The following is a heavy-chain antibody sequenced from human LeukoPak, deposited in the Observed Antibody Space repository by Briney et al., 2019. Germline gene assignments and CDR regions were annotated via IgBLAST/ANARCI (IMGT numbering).Heavy chain of an antibody. J-gene: IGHJ4*02. CDR1: GFTFSTSW. V-gene: IGHV3-7*05. CDR3: VRDRGSYPNEY. CDR2: IKQDGSET. D-gene: IGHD1-26*01. Sequence: GGSLRLSCAASGFTFSTSWMTWVRQAPGKGLEWVANIKQDGSETYYVDTVRGRFTISRDNAKNSLYPQMNFLRAEDTAVYYCVRDRGSYPNEYWGQGTLVTVSS.